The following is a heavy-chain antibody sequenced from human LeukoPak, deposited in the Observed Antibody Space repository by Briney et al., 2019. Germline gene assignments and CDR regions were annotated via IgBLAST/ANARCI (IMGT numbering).Heavy chain of an antibody. Sequence: GGSLRLSCAASGFTFSSYGMHWVRQAPGKGLEWVAVIWYDGSNKYYADSVKGRFTISRDNSKNTLYLQMNSLRAEDTAVYYCAKGGTTNQYYYFYYVMDVWGQGTTVTVSS. V-gene: IGHV3-33*06. J-gene: IGHJ6*02. CDR1: GFTFSSYG. CDR2: IWYDGSNK. D-gene: IGHD2/OR15-2a*01. CDR3: AKGGTTNQYYYFYYVMDV.